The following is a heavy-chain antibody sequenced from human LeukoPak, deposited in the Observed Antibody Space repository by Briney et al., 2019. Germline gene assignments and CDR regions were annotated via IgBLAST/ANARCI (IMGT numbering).Heavy chain of an antibody. Sequence: SRTLSLTCPVSGDPITAPKWWSWVRQAPREGLEWIGEIYHDRTTSFTPSLKSRLTISVDKSANQFFRNLNSVSATDTAVYYCVGRGLYGGTWLFEYWGQGALVTVSS. CDR1: GDPITAPKW. J-gene: IGHJ4*02. D-gene: IGHD2-8*01. CDR3: VGRGLYGGTWLFEY. V-gene: IGHV4-4*02. CDR2: IYHDRTT.